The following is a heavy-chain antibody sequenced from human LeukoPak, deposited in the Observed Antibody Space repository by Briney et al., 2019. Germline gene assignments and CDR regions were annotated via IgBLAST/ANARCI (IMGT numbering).Heavy chain of an antibody. J-gene: IGHJ3*02. Sequence: SETLSLTRTVSGGSISSYYWSWIRQPPGKGLEWIGYIYYSGSTNYNPSLKSRATISVDTSKNQFSLKLSSVTAADTAVYYCARDPSYYDSSGYYSRAFDIWGQGTMVTVSS. D-gene: IGHD3-22*01. CDR2: IYYSGST. CDR1: GGSISSYY. CDR3: ARDPSYYDSSGYYSRAFDI. V-gene: IGHV4-59*12.